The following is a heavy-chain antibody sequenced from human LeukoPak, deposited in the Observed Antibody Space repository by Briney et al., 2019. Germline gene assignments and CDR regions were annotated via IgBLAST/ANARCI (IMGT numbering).Heavy chain of an antibody. V-gene: IGHV1-2*02. Sequence: ASVKVSCKASGYTFTDYHLYWVRQAPGQGLEWMEWIYPNNGGTNYAQKFQGRVTMTRDTSISTAYMELSRLRSDDTAVYYCARDGDSVMVEFDYWGQGTLVTVSS. CDR1: GYTFTDYH. J-gene: IGHJ4*02. CDR3: ARDGDSVMVEFDY. D-gene: IGHD5-18*01. CDR2: IYPNNGGT.